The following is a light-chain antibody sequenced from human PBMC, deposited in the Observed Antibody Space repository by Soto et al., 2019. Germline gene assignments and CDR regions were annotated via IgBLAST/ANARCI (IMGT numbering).Light chain of an antibody. CDR3: AAWDDSLNGLI. Sequence: QSVLSQPPSASGTPGQRVSLSCSGSNSNIGANTVNWYQHVPGAAPTLLIYTNDQRPSGVAGRFSGSKSGTSASLAISGLQSDDEGHYYCAAWDDSLNGLIFGGGTKLTVL. CDR2: TND. V-gene: IGLV1-44*01. J-gene: IGLJ2*01. CDR1: NSNIGANT.